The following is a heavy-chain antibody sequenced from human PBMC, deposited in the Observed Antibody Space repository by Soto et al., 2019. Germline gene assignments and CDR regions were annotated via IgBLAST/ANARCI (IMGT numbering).Heavy chain of an antibody. D-gene: IGHD2-21*02. CDR1: GGSISSGGYY. CDR2: IYYSGST. V-gene: IGHV4-31*03. Sequence: QVQLQESGPGLVKPSQTLSLTCTVSGGSISSGGYYWSWIRQHPGKGLEWIGYIYYSGSTYYNPSLKSRVTISVDTSKNQSSLKLSSVTAADTAVYYCASGSCGDDCYAFDIWGQGTMVTVSS. J-gene: IGHJ3*02. CDR3: ASGSCGDDCYAFDI.